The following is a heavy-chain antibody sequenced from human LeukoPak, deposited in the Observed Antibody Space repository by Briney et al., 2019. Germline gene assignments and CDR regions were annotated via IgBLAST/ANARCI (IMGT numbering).Heavy chain of an antibody. CDR2: ISYDGSNK. J-gene: IGHJ4*02. Sequence: GGSLRLSCAASGFTFSSYAMHWVRQAPGKGLEWVAVISYDGSNKYYADSVKGRFTISRDNSKNTLYLQMNSLRAEDTAVYYCARDPAYYYDSSGYYSSFDYWGQGTLVTVSS. CDR1: GFTFSSYA. D-gene: IGHD3-22*01. V-gene: IGHV3-30-3*01. CDR3: ARDPAYYYDSSGYYSSFDY.